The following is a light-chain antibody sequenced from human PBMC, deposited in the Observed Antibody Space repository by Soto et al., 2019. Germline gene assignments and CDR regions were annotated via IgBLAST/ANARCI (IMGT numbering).Light chain of an antibody. J-gene: IGKJ4*01. Sequence: EIVLTQSPGTPSLSPGERATLSCRASQSVTSSYLAWYQQKPGQAPRLLIYGASSRATGIPDRFSGSGSGTDFTLTISRLEPEDCAVYYCQQYGRSPLTFGGGTKVEIK. CDR3: QQYGRSPLT. CDR1: QSVTSSY. CDR2: GAS. V-gene: IGKV3-20*01.